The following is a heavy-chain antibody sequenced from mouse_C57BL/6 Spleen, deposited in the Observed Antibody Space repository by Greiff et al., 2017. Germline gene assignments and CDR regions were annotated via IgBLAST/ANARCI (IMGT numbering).Heavy chain of an antibody. V-gene: IGHV1-62-2*01. Sequence: QVQLQQSGAELVKPGASVKLSCKASGYTFTEYTIHWVKQRSGQGLEWIGRFYPGGGSIKYTEKFKDKDTMTADKSSSTVYMEISKLTSEDSAVYCSARHEDNRGDYYGRDWYFDDWGTGTTVTVSS. CDR1: GYTFTEYT. CDR2: FYPGGGSI. D-gene: IGHD1-1*01. J-gene: IGHJ1*03. CDR3: ARHEDNRGDYYGRDWYFDD.